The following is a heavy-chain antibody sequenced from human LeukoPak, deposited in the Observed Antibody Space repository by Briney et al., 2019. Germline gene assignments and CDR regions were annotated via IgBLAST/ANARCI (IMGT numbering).Heavy chain of an antibody. CDR2: ISSNGGST. CDR1: GFTFSSYA. V-gene: IGHV3-64*02. Sequence: GGSLRLSCAASGFTFSSYAMHWVRQAPGKGLEYVSAISSNGGSTYYADSVKGRFTISRDNSKNTLYLQMGSLRAEDMAVYYCARSGYSSGWYDFDYWGQGTLVTVSS. D-gene: IGHD6-19*01. J-gene: IGHJ4*02. CDR3: ARSGYSSGWYDFDY.